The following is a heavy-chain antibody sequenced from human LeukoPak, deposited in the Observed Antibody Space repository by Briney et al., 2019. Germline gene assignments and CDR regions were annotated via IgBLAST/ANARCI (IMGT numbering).Heavy chain of an antibody. CDR3: WSRLGAFNI. CDR2: IRNKANRYTT. V-gene: IGHV3-72*01. J-gene: IGHJ3*02. Sequence: GGSLRLSCAASGFTFSDHYMDWARQAPGKGLEWVGRIRNKANRYTTEYAASVKGRFTISRDDSENSSYLQMNSLKTEDTAVYYCWSRLGAFNIWGQGTMVTVSS. D-gene: IGHD1-1*01. CDR1: GFTFSDHY.